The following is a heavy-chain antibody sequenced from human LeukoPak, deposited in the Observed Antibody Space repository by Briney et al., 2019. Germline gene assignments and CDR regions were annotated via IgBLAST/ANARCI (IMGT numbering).Heavy chain of an antibody. CDR3: ARDQASVAGSADY. Sequence: GGSLRLSCATSGFTFSSFTMNWVRQAPGKGLEWISYISGSGSTIYYADSVKGRFTISRDNPKNSLYLQMNNLRAEGTGIYYCARDQASVAGSADYWGQGTLVTVSS. J-gene: IGHJ4*02. D-gene: IGHD6-19*01. V-gene: IGHV3-48*04. CDR2: ISGSGSTI. CDR1: GFTFSSFT.